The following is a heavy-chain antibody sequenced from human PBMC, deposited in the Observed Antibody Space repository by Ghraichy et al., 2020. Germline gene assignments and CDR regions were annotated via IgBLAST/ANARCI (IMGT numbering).Heavy chain of an antibody. Sequence: GESLNISCAASGFTFSSYSMNWVRQAPGKGLEWVSYISSSSSTIYYADSVKGRFTISRDNAKNSLYLQMNSLRDEDTAVYYCARDRYSSSWFSLDYWGQGTLVTVSS. CDR2: ISSSSSTI. CDR1: GFTFSSYS. D-gene: IGHD6-13*01. J-gene: IGHJ4*02. CDR3: ARDRYSSSWFSLDY. V-gene: IGHV3-48*02.